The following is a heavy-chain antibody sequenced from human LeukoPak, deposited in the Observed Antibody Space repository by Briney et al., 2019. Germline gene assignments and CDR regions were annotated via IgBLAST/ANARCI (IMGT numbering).Heavy chain of an antibody. V-gene: IGHV1-18*01. CDR2: INAYNGNT. Sequence: ASVKVSCKASGYTFTSYGISWVRQAPGQGLEWMGWINAYNGNTNYAQKLQGRVTMTTDTSTSTAYMELRSLRSDDTAVYYCARAIHDSSGYYYFDYWGRGTLVTVSS. CDR1: GYTFTSYG. CDR3: ARAIHDSSGYYYFDY. J-gene: IGHJ4*02. D-gene: IGHD3-22*01.